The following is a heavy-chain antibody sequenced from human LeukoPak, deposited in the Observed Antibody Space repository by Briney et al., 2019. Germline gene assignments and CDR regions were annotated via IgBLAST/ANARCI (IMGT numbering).Heavy chain of an antibody. Sequence: SETLSLTCTVSGGSISSYYWSWIRQPPGKGLEWIGYIYYSGSTNYNPSLKSRVTISVDTSKNQFSLKLSFVTAADTAVYYCARRVGATHLFDYWGQGTLVTVSS. CDR3: ARRVGATHLFDY. J-gene: IGHJ4*02. V-gene: IGHV4-59*08. CDR1: GGSISSYY. CDR2: IYYSGST. D-gene: IGHD1-26*01.